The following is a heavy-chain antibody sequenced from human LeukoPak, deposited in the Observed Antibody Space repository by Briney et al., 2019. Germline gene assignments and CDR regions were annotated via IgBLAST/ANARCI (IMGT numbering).Heavy chain of an antibody. V-gene: IGHV1-8*01. D-gene: IGHD2-2*01. CDR2: MNPNSGNT. CDR3: ARGGDCSSTSCYYNWFDP. J-gene: IGHJ5*02. CDR1: GYTFTNYD. Sequence: ASVKVSCKASGYTFTNYDINWVRQATGQGLEWMGWMNPNSGNTGYAQKFQGRVTMTRNTSISTAYMELSSLRSEDTAVYYCARGGDCSSTSCYYNWFDPWGQGTLVTVSS.